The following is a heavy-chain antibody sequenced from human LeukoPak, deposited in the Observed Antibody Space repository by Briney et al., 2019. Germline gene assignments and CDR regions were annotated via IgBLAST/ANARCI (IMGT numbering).Heavy chain of an antibody. CDR1: GYTFTSYT. Sequence: ASVKVSCKASGYTFTSYTIHWVRQAPGQRPEWMGWINAGNGNTIYSQKFQGRVTITRDTSASTAYMELSSLRSEDTAVYCCARATPGVPWGQGTLVTVSS. D-gene: IGHD7-27*01. V-gene: IGHV1-3*01. CDR2: INAGNGNT. J-gene: IGHJ5*02. CDR3: ARATPGVP.